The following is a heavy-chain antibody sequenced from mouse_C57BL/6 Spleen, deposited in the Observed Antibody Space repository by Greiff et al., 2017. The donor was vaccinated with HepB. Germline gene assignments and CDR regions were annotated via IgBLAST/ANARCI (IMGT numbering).Heavy chain of an antibody. J-gene: IGHJ2*01. Sequence: QVQLKESGAELVRPGTSVKVSCKASGYAFTNYLIEWVKQRPGQGLEWIGVINPGSGGTNYNEKFKGKATLTADKSSSTAYMQLSSLTSEDSAVYFCARQTTVEGDYFDYWGQGTTLTVSS. D-gene: IGHD1-1*01. CDR3: ARQTTVEGDYFDY. CDR1: GYAFTNYL. CDR2: INPGSGGT. V-gene: IGHV1-54*01.